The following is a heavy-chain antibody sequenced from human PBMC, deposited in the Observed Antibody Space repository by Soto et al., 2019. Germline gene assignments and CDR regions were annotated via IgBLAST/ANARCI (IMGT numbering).Heavy chain of an antibody. CDR3: AGTTSHQCYYMDF. V-gene: IGHV6-1*01. CDR1: GDSVSSNSAA. Sequence: PSQTLSLTCAISGDSVSSNSAAWNWIRLSQSRDLEWLARTYYRSRWYNDYTVSVRSRMTVNPDTSKNQFSLQLTSVTPEDSAVYYCAGTTSHQCYYMDFWGKGTTVTVSS. J-gene: IGHJ6*03. CDR2: TYYRSRWYN. D-gene: IGHD1-7*01.